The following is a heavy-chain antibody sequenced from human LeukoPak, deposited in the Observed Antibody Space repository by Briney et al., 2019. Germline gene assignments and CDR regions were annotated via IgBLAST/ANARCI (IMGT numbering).Heavy chain of an antibody. CDR2: IRYDGSNK. Sequence: GGSLRLSCAASGFTFSSYGMHWVRQAPGKGLEWVAFIRYDGSNKYYADSVKGRFTISRDNSKNTLYLQMNSLRAEDTAVYYCAKGRVTMVPTGTLDYWGQETLVTVSS. V-gene: IGHV3-30*02. CDR1: GFTFSSYG. D-gene: IGHD1-1*01. J-gene: IGHJ4*02. CDR3: AKGRVTMVPTGTLDY.